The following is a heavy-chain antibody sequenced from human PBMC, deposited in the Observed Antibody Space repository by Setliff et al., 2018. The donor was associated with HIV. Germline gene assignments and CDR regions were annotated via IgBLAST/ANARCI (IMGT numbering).Heavy chain of an antibody. CDR2: INTHTGSP. D-gene: IGHD4-17*01. J-gene: IGHJ5*02. Sequence: ASVKVSCKASGYTFINYAMNWVRQAPGQGLEWVGWINTHTGSPTYAQAFTGRFVFSVDTSVTTAYLQISSLKADDTAVYYCARALYGDYGGDINWLDPWGQGTLVTVSS. V-gene: IGHV7-4-1*02. CDR1: GYTFINYA. CDR3: ARALYGDYGGDINWLDP.